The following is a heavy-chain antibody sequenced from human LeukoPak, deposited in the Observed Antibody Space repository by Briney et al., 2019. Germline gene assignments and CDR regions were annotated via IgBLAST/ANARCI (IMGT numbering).Heavy chain of an antibody. V-gene: IGHV1-2*02. CDR2: INPNSGGT. J-gene: IGHJ4*02. CDR3: ARGASSIAVAGRVNY. D-gene: IGHD6-19*01. Sequence: ASVEVSCKASGYTFTGYYMHWVRQAPGQGLEWMGWINPNSGGTNYAQKFQGRVTMTRDTSISTAYMELSRLRSDDTAVYYCARGASSIAVAGRVNYWGQGTLVTVSS. CDR1: GYTFTGYY.